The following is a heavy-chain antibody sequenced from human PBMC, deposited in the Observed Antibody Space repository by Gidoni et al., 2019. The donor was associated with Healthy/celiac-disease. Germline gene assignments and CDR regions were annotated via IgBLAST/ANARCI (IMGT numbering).Heavy chain of an antibody. CDR2: INHSGST. D-gene: IGHD4-17*01. V-gene: IGHV4-34*01. J-gene: IGHJ4*02. CDR1: GGSFSGYY. CDR3: ARGSDGDYPFDY. Sequence: QVQLQQWGAGLLKPSETLSLTCAVYGGSFSGYYWSWIRQPPGKGLEWIGEINHSGSTNYNPSLKSRVTISVDTSKNQFSLKLSSVTAADTAVYYCARGSDGDYPFDYWGQGTLVTVSS.